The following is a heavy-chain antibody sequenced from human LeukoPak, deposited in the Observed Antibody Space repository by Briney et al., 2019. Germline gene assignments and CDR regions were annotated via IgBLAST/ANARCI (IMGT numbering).Heavy chain of an antibody. J-gene: IGHJ3*02. CDR2: ISWNSGSI. CDR3: AKDISSGYARGDDAFDI. CDR1: GFTFDDYA. Sequence: GRSLRLACAASGFTFDDYAMHWVRQAPGKGLEWGSGISWNSGSIGYEDSVKGRFTISRDNAKNSLYLQMNRLRAEDTALYYCAKDISSGYARGDDAFDIWGQGTMVTVSS. V-gene: IGHV3-9*01. D-gene: IGHD5-12*01.